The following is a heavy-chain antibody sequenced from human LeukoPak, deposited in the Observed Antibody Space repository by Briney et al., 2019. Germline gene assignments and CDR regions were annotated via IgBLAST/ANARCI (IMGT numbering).Heavy chain of an antibody. CDR2: INSDGSTT. V-gene: IGHV3-74*01. CDR1: GFTFSSYG. CDR3: AKAYYYDSSGSHDY. Sequence: GGSLRLSCAASGFTFSSYGMHWVRQGPGKGLVWVSRINSDGSTTNYADSVKGRFTISRDNSKNTLYLQMNSLRAGDTAVYYCAKAYYYDSSGSHDYWGQGTLVTVSS. D-gene: IGHD3-22*01. J-gene: IGHJ4*02.